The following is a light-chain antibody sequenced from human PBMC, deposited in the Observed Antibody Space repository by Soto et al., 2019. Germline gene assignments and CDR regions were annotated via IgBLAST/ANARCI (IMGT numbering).Light chain of an antibody. CDR1: QSVSNNY. CDR3: QQYATSPIT. V-gene: IGKV3-20*01. J-gene: IGKJ4*01. CDR2: GAL. Sequence: EIVLTQSPGTLSLSPGERATLSCRASQSVSNNYLAWYQQKPGQAPRLLIYGALSRATGIPDRFSGSGSGTDFTLTISRLEPEDFALYYCQQYATSPITFGGGTKVDIK.